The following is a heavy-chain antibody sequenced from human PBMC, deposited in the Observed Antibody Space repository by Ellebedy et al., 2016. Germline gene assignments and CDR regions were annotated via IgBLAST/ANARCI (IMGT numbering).Heavy chain of an antibody. D-gene: IGHD4-17*01. V-gene: IGHV3-11*01. J-gene: IGHJ6*02. CDR1: GFTFSDYY. Sequence: GESLKISCAASGFTFSDYYMSWIRQAPGKGLEWVSYISSSGSTIYYADSVKGRFTISRDNAKNSLYLQMNSLRAEDTAVYYCARARDGDYLSYYYYGMDVWGQGTTVTVSS. CDR3: ARARDGDYLSYYYYGMDV. CDR2: ISSSGSTI.